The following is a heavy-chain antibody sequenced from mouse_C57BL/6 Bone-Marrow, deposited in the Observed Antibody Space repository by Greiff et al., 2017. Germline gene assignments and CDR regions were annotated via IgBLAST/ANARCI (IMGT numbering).Heavy chain of an antibody. V-gene: IGHV5-17*01. CDR2: ISSGSSTI. Sequence: DVKLVESGGGLVKPGGSLKLSCAASGFTFSDYGMHWVRQAPEKGLEWVAYISSGSSTIYYADKVKGRFTISRDNAKNTLFLQMTSLRSEDTAMYYCATERFAYWGQGTLVTVSA. J-gene: IGHJ3*01. CDR3: ATERFAY. CDR1: GFTFSDYG.